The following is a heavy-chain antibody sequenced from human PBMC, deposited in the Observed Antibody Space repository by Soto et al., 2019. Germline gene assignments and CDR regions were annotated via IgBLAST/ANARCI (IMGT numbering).Heavy chain of an antibody. V-gene: IGHV3-30-3*01. CDR3: ARDSCGGDCYSYYFDY. D-gene: IGHD2-21*02. CDR2: ISYDGSNK. J-gene: IGHJ4*02. CDR1: GFTFSSYA. Sequence: GGSLRLSCAASGFTFSSYAMHWVRQAPGKGLEWVAVISYDGSNKYYADSVKGRFTISRDNSKNTLYLQMNSLRAEDTAVYYCARDSCGGDCYSYYFDYWGQGTLVTVSS.